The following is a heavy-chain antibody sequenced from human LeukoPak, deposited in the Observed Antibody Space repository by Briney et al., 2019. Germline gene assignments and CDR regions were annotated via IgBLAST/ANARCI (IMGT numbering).Heavy chain of an antibody. V-gene: IGHV1-18*01. CDR3: ARDQQWLDPARHDFDY. J-gene: IGHJ4*02. CDR2: ISACNGNT. CDR1: GYTFISYG. Sequence: ASVKVSCKASGYTFISYGISWVRQAPGQGLEWMGWISACNGNTNYAQKLQGRVTMTTDTSTTIAYMELRSLRSDDTAVYYCARDQQWLDPARHDFDYWGQGTLVTVSS. D-gene: IGHD6-19*01.